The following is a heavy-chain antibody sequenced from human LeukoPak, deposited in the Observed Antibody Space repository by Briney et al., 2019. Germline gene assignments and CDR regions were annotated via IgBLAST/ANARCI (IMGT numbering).Heavy chain of an antibody. V-gene: IGHV4-4*07. D-gene: IGHD6-13*01. CDR2: IYTSGST. CDR3: ARGRYSSSSPPGY. Sequence: SETLSLTCTVSGGSISSYYRSWIRQPAGKGLEWIGRIYTSGSTNYNPSLKSRVTMSVDTSKNQFSLKLSSVTAADTAVYYWARGRYSSSSPPGYWGQGTLVTVSS. J-gene: IGHJ4*02. CDR1: GGSISSYY.